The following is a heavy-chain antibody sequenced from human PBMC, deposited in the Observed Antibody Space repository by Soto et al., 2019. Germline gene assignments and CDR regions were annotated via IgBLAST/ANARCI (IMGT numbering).Heavy chain of an antibody. J-gene: IGHJ5*02. V-gene: IGHV3-30*18. D-gene: IGHD2-8*01. CDR1: GFTFSSYG. CDR3: AKPVGVPNWFDP. CDR2: ISYDGSNK. Sequence: QVQLVESGGGVVQPGRSLRLSCAASGFTFSSYGMHWVRQAPGKGLEWVAVISYDGSNKYYADSVKGRFTISRDNSKNTLYLQMNSLRAEDTAVYYYAKPVGVPNWFDPWGQGTLVTVSS.